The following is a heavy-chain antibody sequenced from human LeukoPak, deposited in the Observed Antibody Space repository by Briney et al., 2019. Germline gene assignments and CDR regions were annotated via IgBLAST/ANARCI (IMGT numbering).Heavy chain of an antibody. CDR3: VKDLYKGVTASWYFCHY. CDR2: ISANGGST. J-gene: IGHJ4*02. V-gene: IGHV3-64D*06. CDR1: GFIISDYA. Sequence: GGSLRLSYSAAGFIISDYAMDWVRQAPGKGLEYVSAISANGGSTYYADSVKGRLTISRDTSKNTLYLQLSSLRAEDTAMYHCVKDLYKGVTASWYFCHYWGQGTLVTVSS. D-gene: IGHD6-13*01.